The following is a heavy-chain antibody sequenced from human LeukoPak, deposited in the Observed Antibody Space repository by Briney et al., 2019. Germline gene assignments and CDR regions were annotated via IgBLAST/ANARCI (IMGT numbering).Heavy chain of an antibody. CDR2: IYTGGST. CDR1: GGSISSYY. CDR3: ARGRTGYSGYDFDY. Sequence: SETLSLTCTVSGGSISSYYWSWIRQPAGKGLEGSGRIYTGGSTNYNPSLKSRVTMSVDTSKNQFSLKLSSVTAADTAAYYCARGRTGYSGYDFDYSGQGTLVTVSS. V-gene: IGHV4-4*07. D-gene: IGHD5-12*01. J-gene: IGHJ4*02.